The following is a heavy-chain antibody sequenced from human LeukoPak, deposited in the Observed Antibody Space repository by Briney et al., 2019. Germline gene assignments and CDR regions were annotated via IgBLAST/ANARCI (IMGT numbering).Heavy chain of an antibody. CDR3: ASPTAMVEGYFDY. V-gene: IGHV4-61*02. CDR1: GGSLSSGGYY. CDR2: IYTNGNT. Sequence: SETLSLTCSVSGGSLSSGGYYWTWIRQPAGKGPERIGRIYTNGNTNYNPSLKSRVTMSVDTSKNQFSLNLSSVTAADTAVYYCASPTAMVEGYFDYWGQGTLVTVSS. J-gene: IGHJ4*02. D-gene: IGHD5-18*01.